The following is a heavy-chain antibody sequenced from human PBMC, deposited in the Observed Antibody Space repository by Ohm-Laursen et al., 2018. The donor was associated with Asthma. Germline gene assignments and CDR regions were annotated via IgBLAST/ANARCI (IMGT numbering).Heavy chain of an antibody. Sequence: GTLSLTCTVSGGSISSYYWSWIRQPPGKGLEWIGYIYYSGSTNYNPSLKSRVTISVDTSKNQFSLKLSSVTSADTAVYYCAREDYGGKLDYWGQRTLVTVSS. J-gene: IGHJ4*02. D-gene: IGHD4-23*01. CDR1: GGSISSYY. CDR2: IYYSGST. CDR3: AREDYGGKLDY. V-gene: IGHV4-59*01.